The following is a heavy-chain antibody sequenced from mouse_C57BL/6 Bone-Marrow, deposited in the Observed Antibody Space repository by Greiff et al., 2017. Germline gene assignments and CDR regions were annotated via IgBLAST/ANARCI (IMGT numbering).Heavy chain of an antibody. CDR1: GFTFSSYG. V-gene: IGHV5-6*01. CDR2: ISSGGSYT. CDR3: ASYGNYGY. J-gene: IGHJ2*01. D-gene: IGHD2-1*01. Sequence: LMESGGDLVKPGGSLKLSCAASGFTFSSYGMSWVRQTPDKRLEWVATISSGGSYTYYPDSVKGRFTISRDNAKNTLYLQMSSLKSEDTAMYYCASYGNYGYWGQGTTLTVSS.